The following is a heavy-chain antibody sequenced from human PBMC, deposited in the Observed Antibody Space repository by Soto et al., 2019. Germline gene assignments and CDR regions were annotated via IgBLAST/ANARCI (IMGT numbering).Heavy chain of an antibody. V-gene: IGHV4-4*02. CDR1: NGSISSLSW. D-gene: IGHD3-10*01. CDR2: MYHSGTT. CDR3: ATAVPLVSGTVYPYAACAI. J-gene: IGHJ3*02. Sequence: QVQLQESGPGLVEPSGTLSLTCAVSNGSISSLSWWVWVRQSPGTGLEWIGEMYHSGTTNYNPTLKSRVTISVEKSKNHFSLKLTSVTAADTAVYYCATAVPLVSGTVYPYAACAIWGRGTMVTVSS.